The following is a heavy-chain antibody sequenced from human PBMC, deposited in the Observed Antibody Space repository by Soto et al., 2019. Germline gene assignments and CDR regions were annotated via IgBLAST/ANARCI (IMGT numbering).Heavy chain of an antibody. Sequence: PGGSLRLSCIASGFTFRNYAMSWVRQAPGKELEWVSAIGTNGTTSLYADSVKSRFSISRDDSRNTVSLQMNSLGVEDTATYYCTRILWSSRRDALDIWGQGTTVGVSS. D-gene: IGHD2-21*01. J-gene: IGHJ6*02. CDR1: GFTFRNYA. CDR3: TRILWSSRRDALDI. CDR2: IGTNGTTS. V-gene: IGHV3-23*01.